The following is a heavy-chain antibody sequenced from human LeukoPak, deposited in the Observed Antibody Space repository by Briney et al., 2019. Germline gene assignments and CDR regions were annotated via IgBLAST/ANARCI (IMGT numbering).Heavy chain of an antibody. CDR3: ARVNALGYCSAGSCRNWFDP. D-gene: IGHD2-15*01. Sequence: GGSLRLSCAASGFTFSSYWMSWVRQAPGKGLEWVANIKQDGSEKYYVDSVKGRFTISRDNAKNSLYLQMNSLRAEDTAVYYCARVNALGYCSAGSCRNWFDPWGQGTLVTVSS. CDR1: GFTFSSYW. J-gene: IGHJ5*02. CDR2: IKQDGSEK. V-gene: IGHV3-7*01.